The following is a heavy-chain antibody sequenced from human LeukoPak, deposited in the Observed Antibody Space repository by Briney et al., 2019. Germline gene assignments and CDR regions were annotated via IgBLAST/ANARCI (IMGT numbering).Heavy chain of an antibody. CDR2: ISTNTGNP. CDR3: AREYLGYCSGGSCSYDY. CDR1: GYTFTSYA. Sequence: GASVKVSCKASGYTFTSYAMNWVRQAPGQGLEWMGWISTNTGNPTYAQGFTGRFVFSLDTSVSTAYLQISSLKAEDTAVYYCAREYLGYCSGGSCSYDYWGQGTLVTVFS. V-gene: IGHV7-4-1*02. D-gene: IGHD2-15*01. J-gene: IGHJ4*02.